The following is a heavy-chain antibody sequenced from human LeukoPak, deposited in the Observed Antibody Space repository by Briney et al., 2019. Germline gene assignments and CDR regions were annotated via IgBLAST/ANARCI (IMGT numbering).Heavy chain of an antibody. CDR1: GGSFSGYY. CDR3: ATAGPYYDILTGYSTTRGAFDI. D-gene: IGHD3-9*01. Sequence: SGTLSLTCAVYGGSFSGYYWSWIRQPPGKGLEWIGEINHRGSTNYNPSLKSRVTISVDTSKNQFSLKLSSVTAADTAVYYCATAGPYYDILTGYSTTRGAFDIWGQGTMVTVSS. CDR2: INHRGST. J-gene: IGHJ3*02. V-gene: IGHV4-34*01.